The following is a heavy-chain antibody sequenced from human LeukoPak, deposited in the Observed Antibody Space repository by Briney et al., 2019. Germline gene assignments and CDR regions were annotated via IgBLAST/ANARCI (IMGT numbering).Heavy chain of an antibody. Sequence: GGSLRLSCAASGFTFSSYSMNWVRQAPGKGLEWVSYISRSTSTIYYADSVKGRFTISRDNAKNSLYLQMNSLRAEDTAVYYCARDPNTIAAAGTADYWGQGTLVTVSS. V-gene: IGHV3-48*01. CDR3: ARDPNTIAAAGTADY. D-gene: IGHD6-13*01. CDR2: ISRSTSTI. CDR1: GFTFSSYS. J-gene: IGHJ4*02.